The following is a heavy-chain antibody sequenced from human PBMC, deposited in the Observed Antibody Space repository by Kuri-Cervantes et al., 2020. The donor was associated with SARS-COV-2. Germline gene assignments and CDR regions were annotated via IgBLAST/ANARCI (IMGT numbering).Heavy chain of an antibody. Sequence: GESLKISCAASGFTFSSYAMHWVRQAPGKGLEWVAVISYDGSNKYYADSVKGRFTISRDNAKNSLFLQLNSLTAADTAVYYCARSYGVRYVPFDHWGPGTLVTVSS. CDR1: GFTFSSYA. V-gene: IGHV3-30-3*01. CDR2: ISYDGSNK. CDR3: ARSYGVRYVPFDH. J-gene: IGHJ4*02. D-gene: IGHD4-17*01.